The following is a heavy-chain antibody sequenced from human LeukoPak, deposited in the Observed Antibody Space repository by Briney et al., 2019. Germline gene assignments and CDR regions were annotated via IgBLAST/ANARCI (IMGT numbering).Heavy chain of an antibody. V-gene: IGHV3-23*01. CDR3: AKLGPXXETYYYDSSGYTXDDY. CDR2: ISGSGGST. CDR1: GFTFSSYA. J-gene: IGHJ4*02. D-gene: IGHD3-22*01. Sequence: GGSLRLSCAASGFTFSSYAMSWVRQAPGKGLEWVSAISGSGGSTYYADSVKGRFTISRDNSKNTLYLQMNSLRAEDTAVYYCAKLGPXXETYYYDSSGYTXDDYWGQGTLVTVSS.